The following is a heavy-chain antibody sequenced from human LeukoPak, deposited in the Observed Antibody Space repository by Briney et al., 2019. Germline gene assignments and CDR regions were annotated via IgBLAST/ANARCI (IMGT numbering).Heavy chain of an antibody. CDR3: AKEKTYHHYNIVDY. D-gene: IGHD5-24*01. CDR2: INTDGSTT. J-gene: IGHJ4*02. CDR1: GFTFTNYW. V-gene: IGHV3-74*01. Sequence: GGSLRLSCVASGFTFTNYWMHWVRQAPGKGLVWVSRINTDGSTTSYADSVKGRFTISRDSSKNTVDLQMSGLRAEDTAFYYCAKEKTYHHYNIVDYWGQGTLVTVST.